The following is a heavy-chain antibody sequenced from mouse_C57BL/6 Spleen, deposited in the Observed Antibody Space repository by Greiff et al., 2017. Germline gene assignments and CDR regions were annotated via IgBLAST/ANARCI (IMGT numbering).Heavy chain of an antibody. CDR2: IHPNSGST. V-gene: IGHV1-64*01. Sequence: QVQLQQSGAELVKPGASVKLSCKASGYTFTSYCMHWVKQRPGQGLEWIGMIHPNSGSTNYTEKFKSKATMTADKSSSTAYMQLSSLTSEDSAVYYCAGAYEVATDAFHNWGQGTS. J-gene: IGHJ2*02. CDR1: GYTFTSYC. CDR3: AGAYEVATDAFHN. D-gene: IGHD1-1*01.